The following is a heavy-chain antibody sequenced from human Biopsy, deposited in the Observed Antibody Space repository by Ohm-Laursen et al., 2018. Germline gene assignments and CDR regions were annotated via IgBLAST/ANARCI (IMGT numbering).Heavy chain of an antibody. CDR3: GNEVHGRDY. J-gene: IGHJ4*02. Sequence: SDTLSLTCAVFGKTFSDYKWSWIRQPPGKGLEWIGQINQAGTTNYNPSLKGRVSISADASKYEFSLRLTSVTAADTAVYLCGNEVHGRDYWGLGAQVTVSS. D-gene: IGHD2-15*01. CDR1: GKTFSDYK. CDR2: INQAGTT. V-gene: IGHV4-34*08.